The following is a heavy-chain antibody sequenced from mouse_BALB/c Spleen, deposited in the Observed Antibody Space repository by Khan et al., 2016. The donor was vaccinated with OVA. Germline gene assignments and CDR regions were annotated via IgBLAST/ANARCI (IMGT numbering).Heavy chain of an antibody. CDR3: ARYTNHWYFDV. Sequence: QVRLQQSGAELMKPGASVKISCKATGYTFSNSCIEWVKQRPGHGLEWIGEILPGSGSSNYNEKFKGKATFTADTSSNTAYMQLSSLTSEDSAVYYCARYTNHWYFDVWGAGTTVTVSS. J-gene: IGHJ1*01. V-gene: IGHV1-9*01. CDR2: ILPGSGSS. CDR1: GYTFSNSC. D-gene: IGHD1-1*01.